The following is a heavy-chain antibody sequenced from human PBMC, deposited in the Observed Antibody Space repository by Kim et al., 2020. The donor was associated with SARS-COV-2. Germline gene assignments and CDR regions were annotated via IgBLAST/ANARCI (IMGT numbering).Heavy chain of an antibody. CDR3: AREKRDPGTSLDY. D-gene: IGHD2-2*01. CDR2: ISTSSSYI. J-gene: IGHJ4*02. CDR1: GFTFSNSN. V-gene: IGHV3-21*01. Sequence: GGSLRLSCAASGFTFSNSNMHWVRQAPGKGLEWVSSISTSSSYIYYADSLKGRFTISRDNAKNSLYLQMNSLRTEDTAVYYCAREKRDPGTSLDYWGQGT.